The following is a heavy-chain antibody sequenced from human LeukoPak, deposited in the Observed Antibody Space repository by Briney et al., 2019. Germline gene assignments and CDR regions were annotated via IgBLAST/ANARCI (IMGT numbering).Heavy chain of an antibody. Sequence: GGSLSLSCAASGFTFSDYYMSWLRQAPGKGLEWVSYISSSGSTIYYADPVKGRFTISRDNAKNSLYLQMNSLRAEDTAVYYCARGARRGSYYYYMDVWGKGTTVTISS. CDR1: GFTFSDYY. CDR2: ISSSGSTI. V-gene: IGHV3-11*01. D-gene: IGHD1-26*01. CDR3: ARGARRGSYYYYMDV. J-gene: IGHJ6*03.